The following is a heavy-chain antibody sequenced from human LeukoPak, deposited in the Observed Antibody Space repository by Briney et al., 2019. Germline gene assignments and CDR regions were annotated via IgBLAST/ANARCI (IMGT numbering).Heavy chain of an antibody. V-gene: IGHV5-51*01. CDR2: VYPGDSDT. CDR3: ARRRDFWSGYLPRNFDY. Sequence: PGESLKISCKGSGYSFTSYWIGWVRQLPGKGLEWMGIVYPGDSDTRYSPSFQGQVTISADKSISTAYLQWSSLKASDTAMYYCARRRDFWSGYLPRNFDYWGQGTLVTVSS. CDR1: GYSFTSYW. D-gene: IGHD3-3*01. J-gene: IGHJ4*02.